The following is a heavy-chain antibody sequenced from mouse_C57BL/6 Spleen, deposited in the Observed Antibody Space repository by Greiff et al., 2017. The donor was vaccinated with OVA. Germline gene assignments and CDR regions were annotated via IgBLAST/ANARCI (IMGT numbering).Heavy chain of an antibody. V-gene: IGHV5-17*01. CDR3: ARGYYYGSGYFDV. J-gene: IGHJ1*03. Sequence: EVNVVESGGGLVKPGGSLKLSCAASGFTFSDYGMHWVRQAPEKGLEWVAYISSGSSTIYYADTVKGRFTISRDNAKNTLFLQMTSLRSEDTAMYYCARGYYYGSGYFDVWGTGTTVTVSS. CDR2: ISSGSSTI. D-gene: IGHD1-1*01. CDR1: GFTFSDYG.